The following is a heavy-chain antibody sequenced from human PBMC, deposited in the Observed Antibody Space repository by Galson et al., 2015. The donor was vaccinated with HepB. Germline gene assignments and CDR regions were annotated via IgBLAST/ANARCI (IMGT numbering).Heavy chain of an antibody. D-gene: IGHD4-17*01. CDR3: ARGVYGDYVGFDY. Sequence: SLRLSCAASGFTFTTYSMNWVRQAPGKGLEWVSYISSSSSDIYYADSVQGRFTISRDSAKNSLYLQMNSLRDEGTAVYYCARGVYGDYVGFDYWGQGALVTVSS. CDR2: ISSSSSDI. CDR1: GFTFTTYS. V-gene: IGHV3-48*02. J-gene: IGHJ4*02.